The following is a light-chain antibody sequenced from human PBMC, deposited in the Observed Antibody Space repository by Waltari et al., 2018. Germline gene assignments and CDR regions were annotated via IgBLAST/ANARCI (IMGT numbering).Light chain of an antibody. CDR2: EVI. CDR3: CSYAGTNNFYV. Sequence: QSAMTQRPSAPGPPGESVTISRTRTSSDIGHYHCVPLYQQHPAKAPNLVIYEVIKRPSGVPDRFSGSKSGNTASLTVSGLQAEDEADYYCCSYAGTNNFYVFGTGTKVTVL. J-gene: IGLJ1*01. CDR1: SSDIGHYHC. V-gene: IGLV2-8*01.